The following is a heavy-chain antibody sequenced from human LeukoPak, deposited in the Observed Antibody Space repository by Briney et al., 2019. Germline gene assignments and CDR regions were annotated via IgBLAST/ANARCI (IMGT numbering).Heavy chain of an antibody. Sequence: PSETLSLTCTVSGYFISSGYYWGWIRQPPGKGLEWIGSIYHSGSTYYNPSLKSRVTISVDTSKNQFSLKLSSVTAADTAVYYCARVDENYYDSSGYYPTPDFDYWGQGTLVTVSS. J-gene: IGHJ4*02. D-gene: IGHD3-22*01. CDR1: GYFISSGYY. CDR3: ARVDENYYDSSGYYPTPDFDY. CDR2: IYHSGST. V-gene: IGHV4-38-2*02.